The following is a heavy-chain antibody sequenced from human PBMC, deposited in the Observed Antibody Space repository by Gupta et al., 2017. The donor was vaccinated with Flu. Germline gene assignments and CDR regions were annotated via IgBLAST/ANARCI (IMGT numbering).Heavy chain of an antibody. Sequence: EVQLVESGGASVKPGGSLRLSCAASGFTFSDAWMTWVRQAPGKGLEWVGRIKSKTDGGATEFAASVQGRFSISRDDSKNTLYLQMNSPKTEDTAVYYCTTMGGYWTKGICHYWYFDLCGRGTLVTVS. CDR2: IKSKTDGGAT. CDR3: TTMGGYWTKGICHYWYFDL. V-gene: IGHV3-15*02. CDR1: GFTFSDAW. D-gene: IGHD2-8*01. J-gene: IGHJ2*01.